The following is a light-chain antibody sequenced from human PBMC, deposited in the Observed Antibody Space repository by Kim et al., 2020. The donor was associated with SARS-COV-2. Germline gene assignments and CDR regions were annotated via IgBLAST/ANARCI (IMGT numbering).Light chain of an antibody. J-gene: IGKJ1*01. CDR2: GAS. CDR3: HQYDSSPRT. V-gene: IGKV3-20*01. CDR1: QSVSSSY. Sequence: EIVLTQSPGTLSLSPGERATLSCRASQSVSSSYLAWYQQKPGQAPRLLIYGASNRATDIPVRFSGSGSGTDFTLTISRLEPEDFAMYYCHQYDSSPRTFGQGTKVDIK.